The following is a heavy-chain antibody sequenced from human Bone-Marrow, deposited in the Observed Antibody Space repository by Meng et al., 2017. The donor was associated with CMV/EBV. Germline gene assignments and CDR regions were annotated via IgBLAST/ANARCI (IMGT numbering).Heavy chain of an antibody. J-gene: IGHJ6*02. CDR2: IYYSGST. V-gene: IGHV4-59*01. D-gene: IGHD3-3*01. CDR1: GGSISSYY. CDR3: ARVSPPNTIWSGLYYGMDV. Sequence: SETLSLTCTVSGGSISSYYWSWIRQPPGKGLEWIGYIYYSGSTNYNPSLKSRVTISVDTSKNQFSLKLSSVTAAGTAVYYCARVSPPNTIWSGLYYGMDVWGQGTTVTVSS.